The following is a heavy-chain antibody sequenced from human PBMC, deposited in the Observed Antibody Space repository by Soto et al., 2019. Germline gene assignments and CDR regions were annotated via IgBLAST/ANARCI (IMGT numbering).Heavy chain of an antibody. CDR2: IIPILGIA. Sequence: QVQLVQSGAEVKKPGSSVKVSCKASGGTFSSYTISWVRQAPGQGLEWMGRIIPILGIANYAQKFQGRVTITGDKYTSTAYMELSSLRSEDRAVYYCAREGIAARPYNWFDPWGQGTLVTVSS. CDR1: GGTFSSYT. J-gene: IGHJ5*02. D-gene: IGHD6-6*01. V-gene: IGHV1-69*02. CDR3: AREGIAARPYNWFDP.